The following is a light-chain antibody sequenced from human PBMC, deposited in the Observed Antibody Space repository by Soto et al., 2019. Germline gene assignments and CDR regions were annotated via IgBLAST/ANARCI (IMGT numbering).Light chain of an antibody. CDR1: QGISSY. V-gene: IGKV1-9*01. CDR2: AAS. CDR3: QQLNSYLP. J-gene: IGKJ4*01. Sequence: IQLTQSPSSLSASVGDRVTITCRASQGISSYLAWYQQKPGKAPKLLIYAASTLQSGVPSRFSGSGSGTDFTLTISSLQPADFATYYCQQLNSYLPFGGGTKVEIK.